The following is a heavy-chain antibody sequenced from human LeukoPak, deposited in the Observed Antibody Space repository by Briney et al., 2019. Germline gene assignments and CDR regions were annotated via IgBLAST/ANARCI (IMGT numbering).Heavy chain of an antibody. Sequence: NSSETLSLTCTVSGGSISSGSYYWSWIRQPPGKGLEWIGYIYYSGSTNYNPSLKSRVTISVDTSKNQFSLKLSSVTAADTAVYYCARAGDIVVVPAAIGMWSWFDPWGQGTLVTVSS. D-gene: IGHD2-2*01. CDR1: GGSISSGSYY. CDR3: ARAGDIVVVPAAIGMWSWFDP. J-gene: IGHJ5*02. CDR2: IYYSGST. V-gene: IGHV4-61*01.